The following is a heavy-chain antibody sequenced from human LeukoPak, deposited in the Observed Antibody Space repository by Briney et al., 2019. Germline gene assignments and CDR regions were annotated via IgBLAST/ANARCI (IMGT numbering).Heavy chain of an antibody. Sequence: GGSLRLSCAASGFTVSSNYMSWVRQAPGKGLEWVSVIYSGGSTYYADSVKGRFTISRDNFKNTVSLQMNSLRVEDTAIYYCAKDAQRGFDYSNSLEHWGQGSLVTVSS. V-gene: IGHV3-53*01. CDR2: IYSGGST. J-gene: IGHJ4*02. D-gene: IGHD4-11*01. CDR3: AKDAQRGFDYSNSLEH. CDR1: GFTVSSNY.